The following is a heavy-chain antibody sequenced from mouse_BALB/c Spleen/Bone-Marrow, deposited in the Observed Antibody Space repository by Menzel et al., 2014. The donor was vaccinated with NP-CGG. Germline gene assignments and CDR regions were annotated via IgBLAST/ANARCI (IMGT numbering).Heavy chain of an antibody. V-gene: IGHV1-15*01. D-gene: IGHD2-14*01. CDR2: IDPETGGT. CDR1: GYTFTDYE. J-gene: IGHJ4*01. Sequence: VQLQQSGAELVRPGASVTLSCKASGYTFTDYEMHWVKQTPVHGLEWTGAIDPETGGTAYNQKFKGKATLTADKSSSTAYMELRSLTSEDSAVYYCRAYYRYDGYAMDYWGQGTSVTVSS. CDR3: RAYYRYDGYAMDY.